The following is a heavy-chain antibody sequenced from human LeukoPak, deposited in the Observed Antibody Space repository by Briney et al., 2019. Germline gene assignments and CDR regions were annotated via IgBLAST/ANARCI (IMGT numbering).Heavy chain of an antibody. CDR2: IYPGDSDT. Sequence: GESLKISCKGSGYSFTSYWIGWVRQMPGKGLEWMGIIYPGDSDTRYSPSFQGQVTTSADKSIGTAYLQWSSLKASDTAMYYCARLSPRYCSSTSCYRSPVDPWGQGTLVTVSS. J-gene: IGHJ5*02. V-gene: IGHV5-51*01. CDR1: GYSFTSYW. D-gene: IGHD2-2*01. CDR3: ARLSPRYCSSTSCYRSPVDP.